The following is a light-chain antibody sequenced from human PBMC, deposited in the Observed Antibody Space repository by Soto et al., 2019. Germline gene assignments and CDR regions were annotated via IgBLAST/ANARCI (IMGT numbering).Light chain of an antibody. J-gene: IGLJ2*01. CDR1: SSNIGSNT. Sequence: QSVLTQPPSASGTPGQRVTISCSGSSSNIGSNTVNWYHHLPGTAPKLLIYNNNQRPSGVPDRFSGSKSGTSASLAISGLQSEDEAGYYCASWDGSLNGVVFGGGTKLTVL. CDR2: NNN. CDR3: ASWDGSLNGVV. V-gene: IGLV1-44*01.